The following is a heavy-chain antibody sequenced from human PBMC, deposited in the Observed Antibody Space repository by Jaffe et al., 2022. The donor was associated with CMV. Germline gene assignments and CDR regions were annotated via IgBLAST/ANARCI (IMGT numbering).Heavy chain of an antibody. D-gene: IGHD3-16*01. CDR1: GGTFDNYA. V-gene: IGHV1-69*01. CDR3: ARGPYSYVWRWLDP. CDR2: IIPIFGTA. Sequence: QVHLVQSGAEVTKPGSSVKVSCKVSGGTFDNYALSWVRQAPGQGLEWMGGIIPIFGTAKYAQNFQGRVTITADESTSTVYMELSSLTSEDTAVYYCARGPYSYVWRWLDPWGQGTLVTVSS. J-gene: IGHJ5*02.